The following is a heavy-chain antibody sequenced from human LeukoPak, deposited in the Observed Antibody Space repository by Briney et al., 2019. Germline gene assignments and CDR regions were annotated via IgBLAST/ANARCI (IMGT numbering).Heavy chain of an antibody. CDR3: ARDSGFGELPFDY. J-gene: IGHJ4*02. Sequence: SGTLSLTCAVSGGSISSSDWWSWVRQPPGKGLEWIGEIYHSGSTNYNPSLKSRVTISVDKSKNQFSLKLSSVTAADTAVYYCARDSGFGELPFDYWGQGTLVTVSS. CDR1: GGSISSSDW. CDR2: IYHSGST. V-gene: IGHV4-4*02. D-gene: IGHD3-10*01.